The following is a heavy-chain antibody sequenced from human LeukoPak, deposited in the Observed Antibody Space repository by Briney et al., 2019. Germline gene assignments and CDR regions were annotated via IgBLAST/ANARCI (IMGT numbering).Heavy chain of an antibody. V-gene: IGHV4-39*01. CDR3: VKQGNGGFFQY. Sequence: SETLSLTCIVSGDSISSSNEFWGWIRQPPGKGLEWIGSTYYGASTYYNPSLKSRVTIFVDTSKNQFSLKLTSVTAADTAVYYCVKQGNGGFFQYWGQGPLVTVSS. CDR2: TYYGAST. CDR1: GDSISSSNEF. J-gene: IGHJ1*01.